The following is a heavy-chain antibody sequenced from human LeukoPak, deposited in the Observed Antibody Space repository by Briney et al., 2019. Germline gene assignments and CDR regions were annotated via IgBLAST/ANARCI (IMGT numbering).Heavy chain of an antibody. CDR3: ARGSGWFYFDY. CDR2: INSDGSST. CDR1: GFTFSSYW. V-gene: IGHV3-74*01. J-gene: IGHJ4*02. Sequence: GGSLRLSCAASGFTFSSYWMHWVRQAPGKGLVWVSRINSDGSSTSYADSVKGRFTISRDNAKNTLYLQMNSLRAEDTAVYYCARGSGWFYFDYWGQGTLVTVSS. D-gene: IGHD6-19*01.